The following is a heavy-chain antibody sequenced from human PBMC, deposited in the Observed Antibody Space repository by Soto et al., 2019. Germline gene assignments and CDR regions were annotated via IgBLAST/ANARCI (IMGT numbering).Heavy chain of an antibody. CDR2: IYYSGNT. V-gene: IGHV4-30-4*01. CDR3: ARAHSGYDPLDY. J-gene: IGHJ4*02. Sequence: QVQLQESGPGLVKPSQTLSLTCTVSGGSISSGDYYWSWIRQPPGKGLEWIGYIYYSGNTYYNPSLKSRVTISADTPKNQFSLKLSSVTAADTAVYYCARAHSGYDPLDYWGQGALVTVSS. CDR1: GGSISSGDYY. D-gene: IGHD5-12*01.